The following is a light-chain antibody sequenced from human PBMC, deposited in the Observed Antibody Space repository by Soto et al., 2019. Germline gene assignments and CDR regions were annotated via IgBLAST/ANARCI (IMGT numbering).Light chain of an antibody. Sequence: QSALTQPASVSGSPGQSITISCTGTSSDVGGYNFVSWYQHHPGKAPKLMIYEVSNRPSGVSNRFSGSKSANTASLTISGLQAEDEADYFCSSYTTATTWVFGGGTKVTV. CDR1: SSDVGGYNF. J-gene: IGLJ3*02. CDR3: SSYTTATTWV. V-gene: IGLV2-14*01. CDR2: EVS.